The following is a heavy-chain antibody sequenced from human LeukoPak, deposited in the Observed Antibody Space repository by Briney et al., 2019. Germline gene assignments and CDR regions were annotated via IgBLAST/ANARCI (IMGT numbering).Heavy chain of an antibody. CDR3: ASPPTQGGGSGSYSFQH. V-gene: IGHV1-2*02. J-gene: IGHJ1*01. CDR1: GYTFTAFY. D-gene: IGHD3-10*01. Sequence: ASVKVSCKASGYTFTAFYMHWVRQAPGQGLEWMGWINPNSGGTNYAQKFQGRVTMTRDTSMSTAYMELRSLRSDDTAVYYCASPPTQGGGSGSYSFQHWGQGTLVTVSS. CDR2: INPNSGGT.